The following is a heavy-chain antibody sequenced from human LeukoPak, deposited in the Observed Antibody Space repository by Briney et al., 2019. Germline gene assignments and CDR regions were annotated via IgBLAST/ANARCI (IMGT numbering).Heavy chain of an antibody. J-gene: IGHJ3*02. V-gene: IGHV1-69*16. CDR2: IIPILAAA. CDR3: ARDGLTGDAFDI. Sequence: ASVKVSCKASGGTFMRHSISWVRQAPGQGLEWMGGIIPILAAADYPQKYQGRVTITTDESTSTVFMELSSITSEDSAVHYCARDGLTGDAFDIWGQGTMVTVSS. CDR1: GGTFMRHS. D-gene: IGHD7-27*01.